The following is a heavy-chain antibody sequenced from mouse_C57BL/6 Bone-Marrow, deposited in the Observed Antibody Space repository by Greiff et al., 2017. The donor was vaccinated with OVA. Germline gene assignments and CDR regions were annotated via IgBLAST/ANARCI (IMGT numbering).Heavy chain of an antibody. CDR1: GYTFTSYW. CDR3: GREGTSAYYAMDY. CDR2: IYPSDSET. Sequence: VQLQQPGAELVRPGSSVKLSCKASGYTFTSYWMDWVKQRPGQGLEWIGNIYPSDSETHYNQKFKDKATLTVDKSSSTAYMQLSILTSEASAASYGGREGTSAYYAMDYWGQGTSGTVSS. J-gene: IGHJ4*01. V-gene: IGHV1-61*01. D-gene: IGHD2-14*01.